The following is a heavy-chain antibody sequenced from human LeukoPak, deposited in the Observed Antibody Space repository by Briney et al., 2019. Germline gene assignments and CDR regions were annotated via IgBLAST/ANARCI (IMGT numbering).Heavy chain of an antibody. V-gene: IGHV4-61*02. CDR2: VYTSGST. Sequence: SETLSLTCTVSGGSISSGGYYWSWIRQPAGKGLEWIGRVYTSGSTNFNPSLQSRVTISVDTSKNQFSLKLSSVTAADTAVYYCSRSPKSVYSSSWYIWFDPWGQGTLVTVAS. J-gene: IGHJ5*02. D-gene: IGHD6-13*01. CDR3: SRSPKSVYSSSWYIWFDP. CDR1: GGSISSGGYY.